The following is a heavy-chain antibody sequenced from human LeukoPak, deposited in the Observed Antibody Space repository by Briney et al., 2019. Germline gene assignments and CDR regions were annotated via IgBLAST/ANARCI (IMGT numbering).Heavy chain of an antibody. Sequence: VASVKVSCKASGYTFTGYYIHWVRQAPGQGLEWMGIINPSDGTTSYAQKFRGRVTLTRDTSTSTVYMELSSLRYEDTAVYYCARAPANKYDSRLTEDYWGQGTLVTVSS. CDR1: GYTFTGYY. D-gene: IGHD3-22*01. CDR3: ARAPANKYDSRLTEDY. V-gene: IGHV1-46*01. CDR2: INPSDGTT. J-gene: IGHJ4*02.